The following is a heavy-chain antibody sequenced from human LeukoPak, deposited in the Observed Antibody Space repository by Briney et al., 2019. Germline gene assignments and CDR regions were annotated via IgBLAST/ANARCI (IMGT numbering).Heavy chain of an antibody. D-gene: IGHD5-18*01. J-gene: IGHJ4*02. CDR2: ISGSGRTI. V-gene: IGHV3-23*01. CDR1: GFILNNHA. Sequence: PGGSMRLSCAASGFILNNHAMTWGRQAPGKGLQWISVISGSGRTIEYEDSVKGRFTISRDNSKNTVSLQMNNLRVEDTAIYYCAKNVMVKRYIDYWGQGTPVTVSS. CDR3: AKNVMVKRYIDY.